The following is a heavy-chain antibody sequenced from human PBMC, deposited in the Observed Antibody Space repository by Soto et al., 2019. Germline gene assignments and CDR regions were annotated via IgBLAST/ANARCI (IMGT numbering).Heavy chain of an antibody. D-gene: IGHD1-26*01. CDR2: IYYSGST. CDR1: GGSISSYY. J-gene: IGHJ4*02. CDR3: ARGGSYSSFPFDY. V-gene: IGHV4-59*08. Sequence: QVQLQESGPGLVKPSETLSLTCTVSGGSISSYYWSWIRQPPGKGLEWIGYIYYSGSTNYNPSLKSRVTISVDTSKNQFSLKLSSVTAADTAVYYCARGGSYSSFPFDYWGQGTLVTVSS.